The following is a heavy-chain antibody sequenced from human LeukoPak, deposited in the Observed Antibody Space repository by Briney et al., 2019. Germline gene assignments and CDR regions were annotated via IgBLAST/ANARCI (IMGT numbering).Heavy chain of an antibody. CDR2: MSGSGVTT. D-gene: IGHD3-10*01. CDR3: ARDPQSWFGEGGMDV. CDR1: GFIFSSHA. V-gene: IGHV3-23*01. J-gene: IGHJ6*02. Sequence: GGSLRLSCAGSGFIFSSHAMNWVRQAPGKGLEWVSVMSGSGVTTYYADSVMGRFSSSRDNSKNTLYLQMNSLRVEDTAVYYCARDPQSWFGEGGMDVWGQGTTVTVFS.